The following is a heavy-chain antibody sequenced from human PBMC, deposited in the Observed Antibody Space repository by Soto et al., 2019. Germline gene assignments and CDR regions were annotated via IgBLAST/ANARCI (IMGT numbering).Heavy chain of an antibody. Sequence: EVQLVESGGGLVKPGGSLRLSCVASGFTFRSYSMNWVRQAPGKGLEWVSSISTSSSYIYYADSVKGRFTISRDNAKNSLYLQMNSLRAEATAVYYCARRDYSYYGFDVWGQGTTVTVSS. J-gene: IGHJ6*02. CDR2: ISTSSSYI. V-gene: IGHV3-21*01. CDR3: ARRDYSYYGFDV. CDR1: GFTFRSYS.